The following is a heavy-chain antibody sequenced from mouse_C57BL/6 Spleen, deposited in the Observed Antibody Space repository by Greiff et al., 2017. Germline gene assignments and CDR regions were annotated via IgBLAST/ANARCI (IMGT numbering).Heavy chain of an antibody. CDR3: AGGSNSHFDV. V-gene: IGHV1-26*01. Sequence: VQLQQSGPELVKPGASVKISCKASGYTFTDYYMNWVKQSHGPSLEWIGDINPNNGGTSYNQKFKGKATLTVDKSSSTAYMELRSLTSEDSAVYYCAGGSNSHFDVWGTGTTVTVSS. J-gene: IGHJ1*03. D-gene: IGHD2-5*01. CDR1: GYTFTDYY. CDR2: INPNNGGT.